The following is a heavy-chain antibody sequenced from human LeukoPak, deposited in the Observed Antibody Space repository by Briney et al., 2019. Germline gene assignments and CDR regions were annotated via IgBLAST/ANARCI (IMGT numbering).Heavy chain of an antibody. Sequence: GGSLRLSCAVSGFTFSNSWMHWVRQAPGKGLEWVSRINPDESDKAYADSVKGRFTISRDNAKNTLYLQMNSLRAEDTAVYYCARDRVATIFTYHPMFDSWGPGTLVTVSS. CDR2: INPDESDK. J-gene: IGHJ5*01. CDR3: ARDRVATIFTYHPMFDS. V-gene: IGHV3-74*01. CDR1: GFTFSNSW. D-gene: IGHD3-10*02.